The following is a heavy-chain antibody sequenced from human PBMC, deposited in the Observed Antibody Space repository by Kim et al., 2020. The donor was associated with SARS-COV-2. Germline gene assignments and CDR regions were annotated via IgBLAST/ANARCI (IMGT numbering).Heavy chain of an antibody. CDR3: AREGGFGGYDIGTPFDY. J-gene: IGHJ4*02. V-gene: IGHV3-30*07. D-gene: IGHD5-12*01. Sequence: SVKGRFTIARDNFKSTLYLQMNGVRAEDTGVYYCAREGGFGGYDIGTPFDYWGQGTLVTVSS.